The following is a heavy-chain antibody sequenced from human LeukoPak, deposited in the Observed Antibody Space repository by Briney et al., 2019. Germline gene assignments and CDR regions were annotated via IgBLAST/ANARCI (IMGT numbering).Heavy chain of an antibody. Sequence: GGSLRLSCAASGFTFSSYSMNWVRQAPGKGLEWVSSISSSSSYIKYADSVKGRFTISRDNAKNSLYLQMNSLRAEDTAVYYCARADIVVVPAAPLNYYYYYMDVWGKGTTVTISS. CDR2: ISSSSSYI. CDR1: GFTFSSYS. V-gene: IGHV3-21*04. CDR3: ARADIVVVPAAPLNYYYYYMDV. D-gene: IGHD2-2*01. J-gene: IGHJ6*03.